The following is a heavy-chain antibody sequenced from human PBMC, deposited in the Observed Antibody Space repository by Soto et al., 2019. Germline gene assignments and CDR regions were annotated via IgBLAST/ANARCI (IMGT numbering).Heavy chain of an antibody. J-gene: IGHJ4*02. V-gene: IGHV4-4*02. CDR2: IYHSGST. CDR1: GGSISSSNW. Sequence: QVQLQESGPGLVKPSGTLSLTCAVSGGSISSSNWWSWVRQPPGKGLEWIGEIYHSGSTNYNPSLKSRGTISVDKSKNPFSLKLRSVTAADTAVYYCARIAAAGTNFDSWGQGTLVTVSS. D-gene: IGHD6-13*01. CDR3: ARIAAAGTNFDS.